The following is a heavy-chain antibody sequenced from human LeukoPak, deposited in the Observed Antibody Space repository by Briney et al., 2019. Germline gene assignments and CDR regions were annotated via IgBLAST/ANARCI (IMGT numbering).Heavy chain of an antibody. Sequence: SETLSLTCTVSGGSISSYYWSWIRQPAGKGLEWIGRIYTIGSTNYNPSLKSRVTMSVDTSKNQFSLKLSSVTAADTAVYYCARVNYYDSSGLNYYYYGMDVWGQGTTVTVSS. J-gene: IGHJ6*02. CDR2: IYTIGST. V-gene: IGHV4-4*07. D-gene: IGHD3-22*01. CDR3: ARVNYYDSSGLNYYYYGMDV. CDR1: GGSISSYY.